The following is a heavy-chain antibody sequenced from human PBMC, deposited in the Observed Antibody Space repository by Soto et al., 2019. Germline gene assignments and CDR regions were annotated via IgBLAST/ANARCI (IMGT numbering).Heavy chain of an antibody. D-gene: IGHD3-10*01. J-gene: IGHJ4*02. Sequence: ASVKVSCKASGYSFSSFYMHWVRQAPGQGLEWMGVINPSGDSTTYAQKFQGRVTMTKDTSTSTLYKELSSLTSEDTAVYFCARDWEFGFWGQGTLVTV. CDR3: ARDWEFGF. V-gene: IGHV1-46*01. CDR1: GYSFSSFY. CDR2: INPSGDST.